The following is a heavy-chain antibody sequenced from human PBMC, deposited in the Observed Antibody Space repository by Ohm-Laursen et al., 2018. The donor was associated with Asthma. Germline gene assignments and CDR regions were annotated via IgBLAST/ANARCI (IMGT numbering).Heavy chain of an antibody. Sequence: ASVKVSCKASGYTFTSYAMHWVRQAPGQGLGWMAFINRDNYRTAYAQRFQGRVSMTWDTSTSTVYMELSSLRSEDTAVYYCARGVQLWLSTTHYFDYWGQGTLVTVSS. D-gene: IGHD5-18*01. CDR1: GYTFTSYA. J-gene: IGHJ4*02. CDR2: INRDNYRT. CDR3: ARGVQLWLSTTHYFDY. V-gene: IGHV1-46*01.